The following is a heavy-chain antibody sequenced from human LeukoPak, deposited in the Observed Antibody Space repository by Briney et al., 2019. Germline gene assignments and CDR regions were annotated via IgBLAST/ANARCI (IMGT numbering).Heavy chain of an antibody. Sequence: PGGSLRLSCAASGFTFSSHWMHWVRQAPGKGLEWVAVISSDGSKKNYADSVKGRLTLSRDNSKNTVYLQVDSLRTEDTAVYYCAKGRQYSFDYLIDYWGQGTLVTVSS. CDR2: ISSDGSKK. J-gene: IGHJ4*02. CDR1: GFTFSSHW. D-gene: IGHD3-9*01. CDR3: AKGRQYSFDYLIDY. V-gene: IGHV3-30*18.